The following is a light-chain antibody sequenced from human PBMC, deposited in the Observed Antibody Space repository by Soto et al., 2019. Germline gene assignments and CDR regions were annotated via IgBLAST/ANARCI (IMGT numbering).Light chain of an antibody. J-gene: IGLJ1*01. CDR3: SLYTSSSTYV. CDR2: EVS. V-gene: IGLV2-18*01. CDR1: SSDVGSYNG. Sequence: QSALTQPPSVSGSPGQSVTISCTGTSSDVGSYNGVSWYQQPPGTAPKLMIYEVSNRPSGVPDRFSGSKSGNTASLTISGLQAEDEADYYCSLYTSSSTYVFGTGTRSPS.